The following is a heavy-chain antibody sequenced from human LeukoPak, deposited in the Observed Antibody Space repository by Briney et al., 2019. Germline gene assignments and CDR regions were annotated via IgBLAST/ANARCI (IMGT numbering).Heavy chain of an antibody. V-gene: IGHV3-30*04. CDR1: GFTFSSYV. D-gene: IGHD6-19*01. Sequence: GGSLRLSCAASGFTFSSYVMHWVRQAPGKGLEWVAIISYDGSSKYYADSVKGRFTISRDNSKNTLYLQMNSLRAEDTAVYYCARLSAITPSVYSSGRHVANLGRVEKRNWFDPWGQGTLVTVSS. CDR2: ISYDGSSK. J-gene: IGHJ5*02. CDR3: ARLSAITPSVYSSGRHVANLGRVEKRNWFDP.